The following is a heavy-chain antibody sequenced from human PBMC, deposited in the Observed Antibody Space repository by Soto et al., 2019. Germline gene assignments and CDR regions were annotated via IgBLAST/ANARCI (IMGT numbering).Heavy chain of an antibody. CDR2: IYHSGST. J-gene: IGHJ5*02. V-gene: IGHV4-4*02. Sequence: SETLSLTCAVSGGSISSSNWWSWVRQPPGKGLEWIGEIYHSGSTNYNPSLKSRVTISVDKSKSQFSLKLSSVTAADTAVYYCPRVRTKGYYASWTGTRGWFDPCGQVNLVPVSS. D-gene: IGHD3-3*01. CDR3: PRVRTKGYYASWTGTRGWFDP. CDR1: GGSISSSNW.